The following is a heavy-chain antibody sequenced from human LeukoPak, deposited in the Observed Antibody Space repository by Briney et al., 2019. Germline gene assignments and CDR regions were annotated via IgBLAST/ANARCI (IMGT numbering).Heavy chain of an antibody. Sequence: SETLSPTCTVSGGSISSSSYYWGWIRQPPGKGLEWIGSIYYSGSTYYNPSLKSRVTIYVDTSKNQFSLNLNSVTAADTAVYYCARRNRGVGTSPDYWGQGTLVTVSS. V-gene: IGHV4-39*01. D-gene: IGHD1-1*01. CDR2: IYYSGST. CDR1: GGSISSSSYY. J-gene: IGHJ4*02. CDR3: ARRNRGVGTSPDY.